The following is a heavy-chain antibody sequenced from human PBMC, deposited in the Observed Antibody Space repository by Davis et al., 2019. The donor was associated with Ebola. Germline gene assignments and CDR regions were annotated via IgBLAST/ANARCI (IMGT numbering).Heavy chain of an antibody. CDR2: IYHSGST. J-gene: IGHJ5*02. Sequence: MPSETLSLTCAVSGGSISSGGYSWSWIRQPPGKGLEWIGYIYHSGSTYYNPSLKGRVTISVDRSKNQFSLKLSSVTAADTAVYYCARGKPFGSSFWFDPWGQGTLVTVSS. CDR1: GGSISSGGYS. CDR3: ARGKPFGSSFWFDP. D-gene: IGHD6-13*01. V-gene: IGHV4-30-2*01.